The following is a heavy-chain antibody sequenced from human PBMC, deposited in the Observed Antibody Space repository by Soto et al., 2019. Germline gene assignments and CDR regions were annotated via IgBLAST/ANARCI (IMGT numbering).Heavy chain of an antibody. Sequence: QVQLVQSGAEVKKPGSSVKVSCKASGGTFSSYAISWVRQAPGQGLEWMGGIIPIFGTANYAQKFQGRVTXXAXEXXSTAYMELSSLRSEDTAVYYCARDRMGSSWYAFDIWGQGTMVTVSS. V-gene: IGHV1-69*12. D-gene: IGHD6-13*01. CDR1: GGTFSSYA. CDR2: IIPIFGTA. CDR3: ARDRMGSSWYAFDI. J-gene: IGHJ3*02.